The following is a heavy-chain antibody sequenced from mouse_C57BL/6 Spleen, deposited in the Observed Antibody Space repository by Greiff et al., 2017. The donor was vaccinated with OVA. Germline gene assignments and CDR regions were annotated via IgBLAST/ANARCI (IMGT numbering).Heavy chain of an antibody. CDR1: GFTFSSYA. V-gene: IGHV5-9-1*02. D-gene: IGHD1-1*01. J-gene: IGHJ3*01. CDR2: ISSGGDYI. Sequence: EVKVEESGEGLVKPGGSLKLSCAASGFTFSSYAMSWVRQTPEKRLEWVAYISSGGDYIYYADTVKGRFTISRDNARNTLYLQMSSLKSEDTAMYYCTGHYYGSSPFAYWGQGTLVTVSA. CDR3: TGHYYGSSPFAY.